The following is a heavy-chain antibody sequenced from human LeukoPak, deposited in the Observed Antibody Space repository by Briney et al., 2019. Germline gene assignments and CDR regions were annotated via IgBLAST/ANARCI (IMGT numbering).Heavy chain of an antibody. Sequence: PSETLSLTCTVSGGSISSYYWSWIRQPPGKGLEWIGYIYYSGSTNYNPSLTSRVTISVDTSKNQFSLKLSSVTAADTAVYYCARDASIAAAGFGAFDIWGQGTMVTVSS. V-gene: IGHV4-59*01. CDR1: GGSISSYY. CDR3: ARDASIAAAGFGAFDI. J-gene: IGHJ3*02. D-gene: IGHD6-13*01. CDR2: IYYSGST.